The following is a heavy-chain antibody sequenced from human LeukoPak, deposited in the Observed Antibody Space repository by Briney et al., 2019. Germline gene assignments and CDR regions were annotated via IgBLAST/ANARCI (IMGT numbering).Heavy chain of an antibody. CDR2: IWYDGSNK. Sequence: PGGSLRLSCAASGFTFSSYGTHWVRQAPSKGLEWVAVIWYDGSNKYYADSVKGRFTISRDNSKNTLYLQMNSLRAEDTAVYYCAREWYSSWYYYYGMDVWGQGTTVTVSS. CDR3: AREWYSSWYYYYGMDV. D-gene: IGHD6-6*01. CDR1: GFTFSSYG. J-gene: IGHJ6*02. V-gene: IGHV3-33*01.